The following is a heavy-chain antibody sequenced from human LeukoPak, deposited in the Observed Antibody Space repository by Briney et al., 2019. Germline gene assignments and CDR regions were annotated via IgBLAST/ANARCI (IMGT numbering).Heavy chain of an antibody. CDR3: AKTRSARGVTSYYFDY. J-gene: IGHJ4*02. V-gene: IGHV3-23*01. Sequence: GGSLRLSCAASGFTFSSYAMSWVRQAPGKGLEWVSAISGSGGSTYYADSVKGRFTISRDNSKNTLYLQMNSLRAEDTAVYYCAKTRSARGVTSYYFDYWGQGTLVTVSS. CDR1: GFTFSSYA. CDR2: ISGSGGST. D-gene: IGHD3-10*01.